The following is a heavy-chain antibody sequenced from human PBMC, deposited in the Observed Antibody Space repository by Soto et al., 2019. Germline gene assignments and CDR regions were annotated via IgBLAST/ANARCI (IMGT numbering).Heavy chain of an antibody. J-gene: IGHJ4*02. Sequence: QVQMVQSGAEVKKPGSSARVSCKVSGGTLRRHSSSWVRHAPGQVLEWMGGIIPIFDATQYAQKFQGRLTITADESTTTFHMDLSGLRPADTAIYYCARDLTSVRGSWGQGTLVTVS. D-gene: IGHD3-10*01. V-gene: IGHV1-69*01. CDR1: GGTLRRHS. CDR3: ARDLTSVRGS. CDR2: IIPIFDAT.